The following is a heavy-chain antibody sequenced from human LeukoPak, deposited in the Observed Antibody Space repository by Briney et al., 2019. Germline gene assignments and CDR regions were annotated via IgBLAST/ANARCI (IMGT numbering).Heavy chain of an antibody. CDR1: GFTFTNYN. CDR3: ARGHFYGSGSNPDY. J-gene: IGHJ4*02. V-gene: IGHV3-48*02. CDR2: ISISSSTI. D-gene: IGHD3-10*01. Sequence: GASLRLSCVASGFTFTNYNMNWARQAPGKGLEWVSYISISSSTIYYADPVKGRFTISRDNAMNSLYLQMNSLRDEDTAVYYCARGHFYGSGSNPDYWGQGTLVTASS.